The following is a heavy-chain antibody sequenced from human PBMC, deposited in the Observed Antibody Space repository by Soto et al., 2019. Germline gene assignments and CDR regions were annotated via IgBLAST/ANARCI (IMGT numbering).Heavy chain of an antibody. V-gene: IGHV4-31*03. CDR1: GGSISSGGYY. CDR2: IYYSGST. Sequence: QVQLQESGPGLVKPSQTLSLTCTVSGGSISSGGYYWSWIRQHPGKGLEWIGYIYYSGSTYYNPSLKSRVTISVGTYKNQFSLKLSSVTAADTAVYYCAREGGIVGATAADYWGQGTLVTVSS. CDR3: AREGGIVGATAADY. J-gene: IGHJ4*02. D-gene: IGHD1-26*01.